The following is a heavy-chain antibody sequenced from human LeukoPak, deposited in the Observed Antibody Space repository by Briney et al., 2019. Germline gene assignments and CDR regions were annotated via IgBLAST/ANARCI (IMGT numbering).Heavy chain of an antibody. CDR3: TQTGGP. CDR2: ISGSGGNT. V-gene: IGHV3-23*01. D-gene: IGHD7-27*01. Sequence: GGSLRLSCAASGLLFSNYGMSWVRQAPGKGLEWVSGISGSGGNTYYADSVKGRFTISRDNSKDTLFLQMSSLRAEDTAIYYCTQTGGPWGQGTLVTVSS. CDR1: GLLFSNYG. J-gene: IGHJ5*02.